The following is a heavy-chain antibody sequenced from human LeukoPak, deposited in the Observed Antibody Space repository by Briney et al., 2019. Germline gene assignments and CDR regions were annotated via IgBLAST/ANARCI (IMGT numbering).Heavy chain of an antibody. D-gene: IGHD6-19*01. J-gene: IGHJ3*02. Sequence: GGSLRLSCAASGFTLISYSMNWVRQAPGKGLEWVSSISRSSSLIYYADSVKGRFTISRDNAKNSLFLQMNSLTAEDTAVYYCARDKESGWYRRTSAFDIWGQGTMVTVSS. V-gene: IGHV3-21*01. CDR1: GFTLISYS. CDR2: ISRSSSLI. CDR3: ARDKESGWYRRTSAFDI.